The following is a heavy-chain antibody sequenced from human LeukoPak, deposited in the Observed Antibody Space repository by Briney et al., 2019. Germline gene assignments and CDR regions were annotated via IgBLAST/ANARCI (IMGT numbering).Heavy chain of an antibody. V-gene: IGHV4-30-4*01. CDR3: ARRPLKGTYSDY. Sequence: SETLSLTCTVSGGSISSGDYYWSWIRQPPGKGLEWIGYIYYSGSTYYNPSLKSRVTISVDTSKNQFSLKLSSVTAADTAVYYCARRPLKGTYSDYWGQGTQGTVSS. CDR1: GGSISSGDYY. CDR2: IYYSGST. D-gene: IGHD2-8*01. J-gene: IGHJ4*02.